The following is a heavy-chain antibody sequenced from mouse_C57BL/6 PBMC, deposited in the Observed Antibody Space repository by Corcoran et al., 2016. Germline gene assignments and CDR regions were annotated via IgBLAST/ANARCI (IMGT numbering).Heavy chain of an antibody. CDR3: ARKGLRMDY. D-gene: IGHD2-4*01. CDR1: GYTFTTYG. V-gene: IGHV9-3*01. J-gene: IGHJ4*01. CDR2: INTYSGVP. Sequence: QIQLVQSGPELKKPGETVKISCKASGYTFTTYGMSWVKQAPGKGLKWMGWINTYSGVPTYADDFKGRFAFSLETSASTAYLQINNLKNEDTATYFCARKGLRMDYWGQGTSVTVSS.